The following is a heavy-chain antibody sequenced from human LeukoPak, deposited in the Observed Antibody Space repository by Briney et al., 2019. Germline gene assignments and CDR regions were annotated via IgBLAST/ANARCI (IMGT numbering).Heavy chain of an antibody. V-gene: IGHV1-58*01. Sequence: SVKVPCKASGFTFTSSAVQWLRQARGQPLESIGCILVGSGNTNYAQKFQERVTITRDMSTSTAYMELSSLRSEDTAVYYCAAPGDVVVPAGYYYYYGMDVWGKGTTVTVSS. CDR1: GFTFTSSA. CDR3: AAPGDVVVPAGYYYYYGMDV. J-gene: IGHJ6*04. CDR2: ILVGSGNT. D-gene: IGHD2-2*01.